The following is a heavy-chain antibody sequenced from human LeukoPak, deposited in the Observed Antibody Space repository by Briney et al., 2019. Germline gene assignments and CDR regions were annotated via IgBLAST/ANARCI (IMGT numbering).Heavy chain of an antibody. V-gene: IGHV3-74*01. CDR3: ARTYLVGWYFDR. CDR2: ISGDGSST. D-gene: IGHD3-16*01. Sequence: TGGSLRLSCAASGFTFSYYWMHWVRQAPGKGLVWVSRISGDGSSTNYADSVKGRFTISRDNAKNTLYLQMNSLRAEDTAVYYCARTYLVGWYFDRWGRGTLVTVSS. CDR1: GFTFSYYW. J-gene: IGHJ2*01.